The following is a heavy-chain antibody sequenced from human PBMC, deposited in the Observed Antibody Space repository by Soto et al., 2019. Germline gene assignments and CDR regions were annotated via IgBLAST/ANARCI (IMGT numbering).Heavy chain of an antibody. D-gene: IGHD6-19*01. Sequence: EVQLVESGGGLVQPGRSLRLSCAASGFTFDDYAMHWVRQAPGKGLEWVSGISWNSGSIGYADSVKGRFNISRDNAKNSLYLQMNSLRAEDTGLYYCAKSGDSSGWYGSWAFDIWGQGTMVTVSS. V-gene: IGHV3-9*01. J-gene: IGHJ3*02. CDR3: AKSGDSSGWYGSWAFDI. CDR2: ISWNSGSI. CDR1: GFTFDDYA.